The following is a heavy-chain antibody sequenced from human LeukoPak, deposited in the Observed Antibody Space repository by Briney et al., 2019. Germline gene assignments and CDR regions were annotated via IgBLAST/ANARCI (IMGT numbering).Heavy chain of an antibody. V-gene: IGHV3-74*01. CDR2: INNDGSDT. CDR1: GVTFNTYW. CDR3: ARSSYPYYFDY. J-gene: IGHJ4*02. Sequence: GGSLRLSCAASGVTFNTYWMHWVRHAPGKGLLWVSRINNDGSDTIYADSVKGRFTISRDNAKDTLYLQMISLRVEDTAVYYCARSSYPYYFDYWGQGTLVTVSS.